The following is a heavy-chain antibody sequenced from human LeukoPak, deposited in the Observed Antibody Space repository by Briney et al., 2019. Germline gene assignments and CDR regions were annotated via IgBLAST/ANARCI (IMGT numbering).Heavy chain of an antibody. CDR2: IYYTGST. J-gene: IGHJ6*03. V-gene: IGHV4-39*01. D-gene: IGHD4-23*01. Sequence: SETLSLTCTVSGCSISSISYYWGWLRQPPGKVREWIGSIYYTGSTYYNPSLKSRVTISVDTSKNLFSLSLSSVTSADTSVYYCARLHYGGNYGYYYYYMDVWGKGTPVTISS. CDR1: GCSISSISYY. CDR3: ARLHYGGNYGYYYYYMDV.